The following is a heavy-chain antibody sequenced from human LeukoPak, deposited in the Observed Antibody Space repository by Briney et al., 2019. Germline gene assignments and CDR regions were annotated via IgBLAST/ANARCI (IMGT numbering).Heavy chain of an antibody. J-gene: IGHJ3*02. CDR2: MNPNSGNT. CDR3: ARIPRSGYNSEDAFDI. CDR1: GYTFTSYD. V-gene: IGHV1-8*01. D-gene: IGHD5-24*01. Sequence: ASVKVSCKASGYTFTSYDINWVRQATGQGLEWMGWMNPNSGNTGYAQKFQGRVTMTRNTSISTAYMELSSLRSEDTAVYYCARIPRSGYNSEDAFDIWGQGTMVTVSS.